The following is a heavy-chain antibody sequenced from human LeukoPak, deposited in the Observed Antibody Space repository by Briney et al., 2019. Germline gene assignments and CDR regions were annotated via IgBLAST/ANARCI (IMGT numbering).Heavy chain of an antibody. CDR2: IYYSGST. D-gene: IGHD3-22*01. J-gene: IGHJ4*02. Sequence: PSETLSLTCTVSGGSISSYYWSWIRQPPGKGLEWIGYIYYSGSTNYNPSLKSRVTISVDTSKNQFSLKLSSVTAADTAVYYCAREGGHYYDSSGYYIRHLDYWGQGTLVTVSS. V-gene: IGHV4-59*01. CDR3: AREGGHYYDSSGYYIRHLDY. CDR1: GGSISSYY.